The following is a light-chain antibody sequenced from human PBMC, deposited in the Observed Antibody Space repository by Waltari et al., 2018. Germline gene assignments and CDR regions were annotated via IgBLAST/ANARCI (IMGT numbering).Light chain of an antibody. V-gene: IGLV1-44*01. CDR2: TNN. J-gene: IGLJ2*01. Sequence: QSVVTQAPSASGTPGPRVTISCSGSSSHIGRNTVNWYQQLPGTAPKLVIYTNNQRPSGVPDRFSGSKSGTSASLAISGLQSEDEADYYCAVWDDSLNVVFGGGTKLTVL. CDR3: AVWDDSLNVV. CDR1: SSHIGRNT.